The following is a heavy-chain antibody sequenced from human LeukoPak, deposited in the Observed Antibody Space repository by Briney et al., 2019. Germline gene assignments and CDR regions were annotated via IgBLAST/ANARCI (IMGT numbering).Heavy chain of an antibody. Sequence: KASETLSLTCTVSGGSISSGDYYWSWIRQPPGKGLEWIGYIYYSGSTYYNPSLKSRVTISVDTSKNQFSLKLSSVTAADTAVYYCARGINGDYGLWFDPWGQGTLVTVSS. CDR1: GGSISSGDYY. CDR2: IYYSGST. D-gene: IGHD4-17*01. V-gene: IGHV4-30-4*01. CDR3: ARGINGDYGLWFDP. J-gene: IGHJ5*02.